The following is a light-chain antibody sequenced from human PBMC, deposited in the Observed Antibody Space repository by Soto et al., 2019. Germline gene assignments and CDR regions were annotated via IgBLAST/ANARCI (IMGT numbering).Light chain of an antibody. CDR1: QSVSSY. J-gene: IGKJ2*01. V-gene: IGKV3-11*01. CDR2: DAS. CDR3: QQRSNWPPYT. Sequence: EIVLTQSPATLSLSPGERATLSRRASQSVSSYLAWYQQKPGQAPRLLIYDASNRATGIPARFSGSGSGTDFTRTISSLEPEDFAVYYCQQRSNWPPYTFGQGTKLEIK.